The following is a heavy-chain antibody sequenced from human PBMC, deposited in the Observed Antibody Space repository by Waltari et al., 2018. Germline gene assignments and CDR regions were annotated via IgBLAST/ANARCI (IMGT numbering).Heavy chain of an antibody. J-gene: IGHJ6*04. Sequence: QLQLQESGPGLVKPSETLSLTCTVSGGSISSSSYYWGWIRQPPGKGLEWIGSIYYSGSTYYNPSLKSRVTISVDTSKNQFSLNLSSVTAADTAVYYCARHRSSVGGPGMVDVWGKGTTVTVSS. CDR3: ARHRSSVGGPGMVDV. D-gene: IGHD2-15*01. CDR2: IYYSGST. CDR1: GGSISSSSYY. V-gene: IGHV4-39*01.